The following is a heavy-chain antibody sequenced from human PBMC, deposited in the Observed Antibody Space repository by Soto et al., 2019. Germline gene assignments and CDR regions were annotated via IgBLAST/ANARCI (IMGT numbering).Heavy chain of an antibody. CDR1: GFFIRDNYF. CDR2: IYHDGDT. Sequence: WETLSLTCAVSGFFIRDNYFWGWIRQPPGKGLEWLGSIYHDGDTRYNPSLKSRVTISVDTSKNEFTLRVTSVTAADTAVYFCAKDSSGLDPWSQGTLVTVSS. D-gene: IGHD6-25*01. CDR3: AKDSSGLDP. V-gene: IGHV4-38-2*02. J-gene: IGHJ5*02.